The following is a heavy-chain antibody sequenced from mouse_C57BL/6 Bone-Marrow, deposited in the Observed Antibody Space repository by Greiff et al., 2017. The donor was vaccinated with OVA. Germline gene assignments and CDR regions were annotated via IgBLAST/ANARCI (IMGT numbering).Heavy chain of an antibody. J-gene: IGHJ4*01. CDR3: ARRSPAMDY. V-gene: IGHV1-82*01. CDR1: GYAFSSSW. CDR2: IYPGDGDT. Sequence: VQLQHSGPELVKPGASVKISCKASGYAFSSSWMNWVKQRPGKGLEWIGRIYPGDGDTNYNGKFKGKATLTADKSSSTAYMQLSSLTSEDSAVYFCARRSPAMDYWGQGTSVTVSS.